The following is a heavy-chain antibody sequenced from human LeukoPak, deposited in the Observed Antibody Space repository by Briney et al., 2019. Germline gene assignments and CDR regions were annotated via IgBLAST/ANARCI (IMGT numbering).Heavy chain of an antibody. CDR1: GGSISSSSYY. CDR2: IYYSGST. V-gene: IGHV4-39*01. CDR3: ARPLNKKYYYGSELPDAFDI. Sequence: MASETLSLTCTVSGGSISSSSYYWGWIRQPPGKGLEWIGSIYYSGSTYYNPSLKSRVTISVDTSKNQFSLKLSSVTAADTAVYYCARPLNKKYYYGSELPDAFDIWGQGTMVTVSS. D-gene: IGHD3-10*01. J-gene: IGHJ3*02.